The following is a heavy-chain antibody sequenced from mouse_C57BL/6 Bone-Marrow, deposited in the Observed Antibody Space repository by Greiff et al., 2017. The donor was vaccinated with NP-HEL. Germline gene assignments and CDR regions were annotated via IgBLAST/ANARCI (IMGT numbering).Heavy chain of an antibody. CDR1: GYTFTSYW. J-gene: IGHJ2*01. V-gene: IGHV1-64*01. D-gene: IGHD1-1*01. Sequence: QVQLQQPGAELVKPGASVKLSCKASGYTFTSYWMHWVKQRPGQGLEWIGMIHPNSGSTNYNEKLKSKATLTVDKSSSTDYMQLSSLTSEDSAVYYCARKTTLYYFDYWGQGTTLTVSS. CDR3: ARKTTLYYFDY. CDR2: IHPNSGST.